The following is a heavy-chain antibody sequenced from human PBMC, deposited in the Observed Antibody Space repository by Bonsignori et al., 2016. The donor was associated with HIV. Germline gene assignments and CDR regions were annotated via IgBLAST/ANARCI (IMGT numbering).Heavy chain of an antibody. CDR2: ISSSSSYI. D-gene: IGHD4-17*01. V-gene: IGHV3-21*01. Sequence: WIRQPPGKGLEWVSSISSSSSYIYYADSVKGRFTISRDNAKNSLYLQMNSLRAEDTAVYYCARDPLYGDYGGTNWFDPWGQGTLVTVSS. CDR3: ARDPLYGDYGGTNWFDP. J-gene: IGHJ5*02.